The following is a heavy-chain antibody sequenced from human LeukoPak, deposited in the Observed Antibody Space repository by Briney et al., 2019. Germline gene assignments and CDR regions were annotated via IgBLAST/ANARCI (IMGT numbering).Heavy chain of an antibody. Sequence: GGSLRLSCAASGFTFSSYGMHWVRQAPGKGREWVAAISYDGSNRNYADSVKGRFTISRNNSKNTLYLHMHSLRAEDTAVYYCAKDVAIQLWCFDYWGQGTLVTVSS. CDR3: AKDVAIQLWCFDY. V-gene: IGHV3-30*18. J-gene: IGHJ4*02. CDR1: GFTFSSYG. D-gene: IGHD5-18*01. CDR2: ISYDGSNR.